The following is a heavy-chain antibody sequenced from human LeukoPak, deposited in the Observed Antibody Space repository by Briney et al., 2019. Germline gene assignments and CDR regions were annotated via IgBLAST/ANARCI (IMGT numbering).Heavy chain of an antibody. CDR2: ISFNEESQ. D-gene: IGHD3-22*01. Sequence: GRSLRLTCAASGFIFSDYAMHWVRQAPGKGLEWLAMISFNEESQYYADSVRGRFSISRDNSMDTLYLQMDSLRPEDTAVYYCAKVGYDSSGYYLQEAFDYWGQGTLVTVSS. CDR1: GFIFSDYA. J-gene: IGHJ4*02. CDR3: AKVGYDSSGYYLQEAFDY. V-gene: IGHV3-30*18.